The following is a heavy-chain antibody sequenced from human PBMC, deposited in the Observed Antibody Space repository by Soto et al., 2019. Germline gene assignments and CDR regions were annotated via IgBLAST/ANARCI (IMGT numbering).Heavy chain of an antibody. V-gene: IGHV3-11*01. CDR3: ATGGIYYET. D-gene: IGHD1-26*01. Sequence: GSLRLSCTVSGFAFRHNYLTWIRQAPGKGLEWLSYINTGGSPAYYADSVKGRFTISMDIAKKSLYLQMDSLRADDTGVYYCATGGIYYETWGQGTLVTVSS. CDR2: INTGGSPA. J-gene: IGHJ5*02. CDR1: GFAFRHNY.